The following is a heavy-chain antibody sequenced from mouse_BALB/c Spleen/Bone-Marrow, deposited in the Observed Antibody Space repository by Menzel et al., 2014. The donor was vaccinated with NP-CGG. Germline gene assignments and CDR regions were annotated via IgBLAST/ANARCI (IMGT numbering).Heavy chain of an antibody. J-gene: IGHJ3*01. CDR1: GFSLTSYG. D-gene: IGHD2-4*01. V-gene: IGHV2-9*02. Sequence: VMLVESGPGLVAPSQSLSITCTVSGFSLTSYGVHWARQPPGKGLEWLGVIWAGGSTNYNSALMSGLSISKDNSKSQVFLKMNSLQTDDTAMYYCASPIYYDYPLFAYWGQGTLVTVSA. CDR3: ASPIYYDYPLFAY. CDR2: IWAGGST.